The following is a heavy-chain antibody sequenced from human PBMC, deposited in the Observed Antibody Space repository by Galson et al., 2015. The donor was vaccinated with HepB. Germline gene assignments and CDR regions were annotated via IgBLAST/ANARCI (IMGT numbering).Heavy chain of an antibody. Sequence: SLRLSCAASGFTFSDYYMSWIRQAPGKGLEWVSYISSSSSYTSYANSVKGRFTISRDNAKNSLYLQMNSLRAEDTAVYYCARQAVRSTSYYFAYWGQGTLVTVSS. CDR2: ISSSSSYT. CDR3: ARQAVRSTSYYFAY. CDR1: GFTFSDYY. V-gene: IGHV3-11*06. D-gene: IGHD2/OR15-2a*01. J-gene: IGHJ4*02.